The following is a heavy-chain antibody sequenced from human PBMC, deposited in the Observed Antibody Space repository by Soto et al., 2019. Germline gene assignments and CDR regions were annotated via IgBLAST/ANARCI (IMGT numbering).Heavy chain of an antibody. CDR1: GGSISSGGYY. Sequence: PSETLSLTCTISGGSISSGGYYWSWVRQHPGKGLEWIGYIYYSGSTYYNPSLKSRVTISVDTSKNQFSLKLSSVTAADTAVYYCAREGYDFWSGYYFRYFDYWGQGTLVTVSS. D-gene: IGHD3-3*01. V-gene: IGHV4-31*03. CDR3: AREGYDFWSGYYFRYFDY. J-gene: IGHJ4*02. CDR2: IYYSGST.